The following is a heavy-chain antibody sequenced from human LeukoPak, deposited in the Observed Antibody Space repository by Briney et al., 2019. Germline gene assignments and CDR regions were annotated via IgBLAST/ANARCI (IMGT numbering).Heavy chain of an antibody. V-gene: IGHV1-18*01. CDR3: ARQAGYSTGWYGGYYFDH. Sequence: ASVTVSCKASGYTFTSYGISWVRQAPGQGPEGMGWISFYNGETKFLQKLQGRVNFTTDASTKTAYMEPRSLTSDDTAVYYCARQAGYSTGWYGGYYFDHWGQGTPVTVSA. CDR2: ISFYNGET. D-gene: IGHD6-19*01. J-gene: IGHJ4*02. CDR1: GYTFTSYG.